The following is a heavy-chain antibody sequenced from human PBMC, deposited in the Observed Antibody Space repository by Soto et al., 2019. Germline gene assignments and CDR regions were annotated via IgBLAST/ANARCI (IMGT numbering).Heavy chain of an antibody. J-gene: IGHJ3*02. CDR1: GGSISSYY. V-gene: IGHV4-59*01. D-gene: IGHD1-26*01. Sequence: PSETLSLTCTVSGGSISSYYWSWIRQPPGKGLEWIGYIYYSGSTNYNPSLKSRVTITVDTSKNQFSLKLNSVTAADTAVYYCARDSLYSGGFDIWGQGTMVTVSS. CDR2: IYYSGST. CDR3: ARDSLYSGGFDI.